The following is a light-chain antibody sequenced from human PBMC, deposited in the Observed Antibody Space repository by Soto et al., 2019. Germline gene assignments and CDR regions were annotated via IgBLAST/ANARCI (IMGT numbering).Light chain of an antibody. Sequence: QSALTQPPSASGSPGQSVTISCTGTSTDVGAYNYVSWYQQHPGKAPKLMIYEVTKRPSGVPDRFSGSKSGNTASLTVSGLQTEDDAHYYCGSHAGNSNLVFGGGTKLTVL. CDR1: STDVGAYNY. CDR2: EVT. V-gene: IGLV2-8*01. CDR3: GSHAGNSNLV. J-gene: IGLJ3*02.